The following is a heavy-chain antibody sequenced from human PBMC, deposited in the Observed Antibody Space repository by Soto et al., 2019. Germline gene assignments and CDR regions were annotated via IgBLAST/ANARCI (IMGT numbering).Heavy chain of an antibody. D-gene: IGHD1-1*01. V-gene: IGHV3-23*01. J-gene: IGHJ4*02. CDR1: GFTFSSYA. CDR2: ISGSGGST. Sequence: GGSLRLSCAASGFTFSSYAMSWVRQAPGKGLEWVSAISGSGGSTYYVDSVKGRFTISRDNSKNTLYLQMNSLRAEDTAVYYCAKDQTGLYYFDYWGQGTLVTVSS. CDR3: AKDQTGLYYFDY.